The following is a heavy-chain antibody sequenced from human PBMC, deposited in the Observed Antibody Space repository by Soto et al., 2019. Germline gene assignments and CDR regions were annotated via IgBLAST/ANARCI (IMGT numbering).Heavy chain of an antibody. V-gene: IGHV4-31*03. CDR1: GGSVNSGGYH. Sequence: PSETLSLTCTVSGGSVNSGGYHWSWIRQHPGKGLEWIGDIYYSGSTYYNPSLKSRVTISIDTSTNHFSLHLSALTAADTAAYYCARAPIPNWNYYGMDVWGQGTAVTVSS. CDR3: ARAPIPNWNYYGMDV. J-gene: IGHJ6*02. D-gene: IGHD1-1*01. CDR2: IYYSGST.